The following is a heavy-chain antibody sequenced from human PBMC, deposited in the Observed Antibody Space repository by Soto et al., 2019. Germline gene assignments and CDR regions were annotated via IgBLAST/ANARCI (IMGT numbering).Heavy chain of an antibody. Sequence: SETLSLTCTVSGGSISSYYWSWIRQPPGKGLEWIGYIYYSWSTNYNPSLKSRVTISVDTSKNQFSLKLSSVTAADTAVYYCARGDWGSGQYYYYYGMDVWGQGTTVTVSS. V-gene: IGHV4-59*01. CDR3: ARGDWGSGQYYYYYGMDV. D-gene: IGHD7-27*01. CDR2: IYYSWST. J-gene: IGHJ6*02. CDR1: GGSISSYY.